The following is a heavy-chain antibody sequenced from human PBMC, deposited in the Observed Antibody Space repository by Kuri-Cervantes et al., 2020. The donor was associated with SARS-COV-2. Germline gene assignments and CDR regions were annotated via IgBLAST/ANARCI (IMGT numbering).Heavy chain of an antibody. CDR3: ARSRNDCSNYVCYYYGMDV. V-gene: IGHV4-30-4*01. J-gene: IGHJ6*02. CDR1: GGSINSGDYY. CDR2: VYYSGST. D-gene: IGHD4-11*01. Sequence: SETLSLTCSVSGGSINSGDYYWSWIRQSPGKGLEWIGYVYYSGSTYYNPSLESRITISLDTSKNQFSLKLSSVTAADTAVYYCARSRNDCSNYVCYYYGMDVWGQGTTVT.